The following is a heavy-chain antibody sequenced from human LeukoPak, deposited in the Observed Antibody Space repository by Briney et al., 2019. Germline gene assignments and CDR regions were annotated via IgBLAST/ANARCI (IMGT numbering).Heavy chain of an antibody. Sequence: PGGSLRLSCAASGFTFSNAWMSWVRQAPGKGLEWVGRIKSKTDGGTTDYAAPVKGRFTISRDDSKNTLYLQMNSLRAEDTAVYYCARDQPTLEYSSSRGWDFDYWGQGTLVTVSS. V-gene: IGHV3-15*01. J-gene: IGHJ4*02. D-gene: IGHD6-6*01. CDR2: IKSKTDGGTT. CDR1: GFTFSNAW. CDR3: ARDQPTLEYSSSRGWDFDY.